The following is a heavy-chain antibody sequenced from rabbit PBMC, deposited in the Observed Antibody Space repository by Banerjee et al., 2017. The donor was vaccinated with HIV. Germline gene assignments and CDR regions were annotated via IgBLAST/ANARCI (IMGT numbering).Heavy chain of an antibody. CDR1: GIDFSNYNF. CDR3: ARDLTGVIGWNFGW. D-gene: IGHD4-1*01. V-gene: IGHV1S45*01. Sequence: QEQLEESGGGLVQPGASLTLTCKASGIDFSNYNFMCWVRQAPGKGLEWIACIDTGSRDFTYYASWAKGRFTISKTSSTTVTLQMTSLTVADTATYFCARDLTGVIGWNFGWWGQGTLVTVS. CDR2: IDTGSRDFT. J-gene: IGHJ3*01.